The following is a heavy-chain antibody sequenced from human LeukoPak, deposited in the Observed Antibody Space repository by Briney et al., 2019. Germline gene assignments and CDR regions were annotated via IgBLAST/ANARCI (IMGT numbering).Heavy chain of an antibody. Sequence: GGSLRLSCAASGFTFTTYSMNWVRQAPGKGLEWVSYISSGSSSRYYADSVKGRFTISRDNAKNSLYLQMDSLRVEDTAVYYCAKDRDVYGWSYPLDYWGQGTLVTVSS. CDR3: AKDRDVYGWSYPLDY. CDR1: GFTFTTYS. D-gene: IGHD1-26*01. CDR2: ISSGSSSR. J-gene: IGHJ4*02. V-gene: IGHV3-48*04.